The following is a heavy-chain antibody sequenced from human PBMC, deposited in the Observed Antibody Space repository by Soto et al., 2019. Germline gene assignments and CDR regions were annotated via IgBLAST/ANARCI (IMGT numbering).Heavy chain of an antibody. D-gene: IGHD2-2*01. V-gene: IGHV4-4*07. CDR3: ARDRTYQLSGDDTLDI. CDR2: IYSNGKA. J-gene: IGHJ3*02. CDR1: GGSLSNYN. Sequence: QVQLQESGPGLVRPSETLSLTCTVSGGSLSNYNWNWVRQSAGKGLEWIGRIYSNGKAYYNPSLKSRVTMSLDTLNNPVSLRLSSVTAADTAKYYCARDRTYQLSGDDTLDIWGLGTMVTVSP.